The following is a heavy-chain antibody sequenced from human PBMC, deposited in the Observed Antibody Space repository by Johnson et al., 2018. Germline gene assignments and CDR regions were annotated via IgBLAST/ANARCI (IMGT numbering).Heavy chain of an antibody. Sequence: VQLVESGGGLVQXGGSLRLXCAASGFIFSSYSMHWVRQAPGRGLEWVAYITSGSGTYDADAVKGRFTISRDNDKNSLYLQMNSLRDEDTAVYYCARGYYGSGHYYGMDVWGQGTTVTVSS. CDR2: ITSGSGT. V-gene: IGHV3-48*02. J-gene: IGHJ6*02. CDR3: ARGYYGSGHYYGMDV. CDR1: GFIFSSYS. D-gene: IGHD3-10*01.